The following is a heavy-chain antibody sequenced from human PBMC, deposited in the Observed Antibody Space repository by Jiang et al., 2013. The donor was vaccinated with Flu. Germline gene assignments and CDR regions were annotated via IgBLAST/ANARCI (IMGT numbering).Heavy chain of an antibody. CDR2: IYYSGST. J-gene: IGHJ4*02. CDR3: ARQSYSSGWYEFGY. D-gene: IGHD6-19*01. Sequence: PGLVKPSETLSLTCTVSRGSISSSSYYWGWIRQPPGKGLEWIGNIYYSGSTYYNPSLKSRVTISVDTSKNQFPLKLSSVTAADTAVYYCARQSYSSGWYEFGYWGQGTLVTVSS. CDR1: RGSISSSSYY. V-gene: IGHV4-39*01.